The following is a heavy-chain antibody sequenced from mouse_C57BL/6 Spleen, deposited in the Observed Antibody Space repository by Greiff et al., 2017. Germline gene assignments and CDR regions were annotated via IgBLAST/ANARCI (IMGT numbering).Heavy chain of an antibody. J-gene: IGHJ2*01. CDR3: VRDQGGYYLDY. CDR1: GFTFNTYA. CDR2: ISSKSSNYAT. D-gene: IGHD1-1*02. Sequence: DVKLQESGGGLVQPKGSLKLSCAASGFTFNTYAMHWVRQAPGKGLEWVARISSKSSNYATYYADSVKDRFTISRDDSQSMLYLQMNNLKTEDTAMYYGVRDQGGYYLDYWGQGTTLTVSS. V-gene: IGHV10-3*01.